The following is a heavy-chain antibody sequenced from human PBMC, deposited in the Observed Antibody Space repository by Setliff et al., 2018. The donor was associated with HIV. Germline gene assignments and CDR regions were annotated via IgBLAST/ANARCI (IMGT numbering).Heavy chain of an antibody. CDR2: INHSGST. Sequence: SETLSLTCVVSGGSFSGCYWTWIRQPPGKGLEWIGEINHSGSTNYNPSFESRVTILVDTSRNEFSLKLSSVTAADTAVYYCARGQRRLQFLEWSHPGGWFDPWGQGTLVTVSS. CDR1: GGSFSGCY. CDR3: ARGQRRLQFLEWSHPGGWFDP. V-gene: IGHV4-34*01. D-gene: IGHD3-3*01. J-gene: IGHJ5*02.